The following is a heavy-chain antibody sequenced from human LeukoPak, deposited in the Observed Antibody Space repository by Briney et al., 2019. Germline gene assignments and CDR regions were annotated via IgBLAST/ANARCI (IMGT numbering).Heavy chain of an antibody. J-gene: IGHJ2*01. CDR2: IYYSGST. CDR3: ARYGRYSWYFDL. Sequence: PSETLSLTCTVSGGSISSYYWSWIRQPPGKGLECIGYIYYSGSTNYNPSLKSRVTISVDTSKNQFSLKLSSVTAADTAVYYCARYGRYSWYFDLWGRGTLVTVSS. CDR1: GGSISSYY. V-gene: IGHV4-59*01. D-gene: IGHD1-1*01.